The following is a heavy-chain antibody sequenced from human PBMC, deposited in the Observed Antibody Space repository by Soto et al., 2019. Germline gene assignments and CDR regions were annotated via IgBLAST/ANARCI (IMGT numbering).Heavy chain of an antibody. J-gene: IGHJ6*03. CDR2: IYSGGST. Sequence: EVQLVESGGGLVQPGGSLRLSCAASGFTVSSNYMSWVRQAPGKGLEWVSVIYSGGSTYYADSVKGRFTISRDNSKNTRYLQMNSLRAEDTAVYYCANIVVVPAAIWGYYYYMDVWGKGTTVTVSS. V-gene: IGHV3-66*01. D-gene: IGHD2-2*01. CDR1: GFTVSSNY. CDR3: ANIVVVPAAIWGYYYYMDV.